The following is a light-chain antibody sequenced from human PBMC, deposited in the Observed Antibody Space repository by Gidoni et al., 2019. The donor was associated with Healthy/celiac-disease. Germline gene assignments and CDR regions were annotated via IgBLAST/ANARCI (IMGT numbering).Light chain of an antibody. CDR2: QDS. J-gene: IGLJ2*01. V-gene: IGLV3-1*01. CDR3: QAWDSSTGVV. Sequence: SYELTQPPSVSVSPGQTASITCSGDELGDKYACWYQQKPCQSPVLVIYQDSKRPSGIPERFSGSKSENTATMIIGGTQAIDEADYYCQAWDSSTGVVFGGGTKLTVL. CDR1: ELGDKY.